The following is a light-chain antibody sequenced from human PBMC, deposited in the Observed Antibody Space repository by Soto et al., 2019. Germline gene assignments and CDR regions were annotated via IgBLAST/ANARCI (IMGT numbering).Light chain of an antibody. J-gene: IGKJ2*01. CDR2: GAS. V-gene: IGKV3-20*01. CDR3: RHYSRSPPYT. CDR1: QSVSNND. Sequence: EIVLTQSPDTLSLSPGERATVSCRASQSVSNNDLAWYQQRPGQAPRLVLYGASTRPTGIPDRFSGSGSGTEFTLTISRLEPEDFAVYYGRHYSRSPPYTFGQGTKLDIK.